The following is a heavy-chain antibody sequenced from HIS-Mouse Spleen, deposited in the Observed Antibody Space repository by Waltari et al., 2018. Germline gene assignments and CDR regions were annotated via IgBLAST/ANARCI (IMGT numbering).Heavy chain of an antibody. Sequence: QVQRVESGGGVVQPGSSLIRSWAALGVTFSGFAMPCVPQAAGKGMEWVAVISYDGSNKYYADSVKGRFTISRDNSKNTLYLQMNSLRAEDTAVYYCARDHRNNWAIRDWGQGTLVTVSS. CDR2: ISYDGSNK. CDR3: ARDHRNNWAIRD. J-gene: IGHJ4*02. CDR1: GVTFSGFA. V-gene: IGHV3-30-3*01. D-gene: IGHD1-20*01.